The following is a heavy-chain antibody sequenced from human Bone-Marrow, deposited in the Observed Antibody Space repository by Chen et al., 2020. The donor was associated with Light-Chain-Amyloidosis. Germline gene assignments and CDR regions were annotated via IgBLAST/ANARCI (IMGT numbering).Heavy chain of an antibody. V-gene: IGHV3-49*04. CDR2: IRSKAYGGTT. CDR1: GFTFGDYA. CDR3: TRDVPSKARFLEWVGFDP. D-gene: IGHD3-3*01. J-gene: IGHJ5*02. Sequence: VQLVESGGGVVQPGRSLRLSCAASGFTFGDYAMSWVRQAPGKGLEWVGFIRSKAYGGTTEYAASVKGRFTISRDDSKSIAYLQMNSLKTEDTAVYYCTRDVPSKARFLEWVGFDPWGQGTLVTVSS.